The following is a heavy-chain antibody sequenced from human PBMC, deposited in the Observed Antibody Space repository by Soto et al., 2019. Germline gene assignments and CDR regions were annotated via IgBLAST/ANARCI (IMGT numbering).Heavy chain of an antibody. V-gene: IGHV4-31*03. Sequence: QVQLQESGPGLVKPSQTLSLTCIVSGGSISSGGYYWTWIRQHPGKGLEWIGYIHDSVSTNYNPSLKRRPIISVDTSKNQFSLKLSSVTAADTAVYYCARDRGYNLGIDVWGQGTTVTVSS. J-gene: IGHJ6*02. CDR1: GGSISSGGYY. D-gene: IGHD3-10*01. CDR2: IHDSVST. CDR3: ARDRGYNLGIDV.